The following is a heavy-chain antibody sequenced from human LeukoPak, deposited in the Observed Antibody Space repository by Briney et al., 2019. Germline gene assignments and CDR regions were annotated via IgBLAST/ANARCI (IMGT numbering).Heavy chain of an antibody. Sequence: PSETLSLTCTVSGGSISSGSYYWSWIRQPAGKGLEWIGRIYTSGSTNYNPSLKSRVTISVDTSKNQFSLKLSSVTAADTAVYYCARADIAAAGIGFDYWGQGTLVTVSS. CDR2: IYTSGST. CDR1: GGSISSGSYY. D-gene: IGHD6-13*01. J-gene: IGHJ4*02. V-gene: IGHV4-61*02. CDR3: ARADIAAAGIGFDY.